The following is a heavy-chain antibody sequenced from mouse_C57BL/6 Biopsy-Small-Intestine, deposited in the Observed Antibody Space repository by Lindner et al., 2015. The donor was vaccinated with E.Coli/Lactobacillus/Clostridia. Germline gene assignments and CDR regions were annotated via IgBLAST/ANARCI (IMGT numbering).Heavy chain of an antibody. CDR3: ARDILGNSGWTHYGMDV. V-gene: IGHV1S126*01. Sequence: SVKVSCKASGGTFSNYTISWVRQAPGQGLEWMGRIIPMLGIASRAQKFQGRVTITADKSTSTAYMELSSLRSEDTAVYYCARDILGNSGWTHYGMDVWGQGTTVIVSS. D-gene: IGHD1-2*01. CDR1: GGTFSNYT. CDR2: IIPMLGIA. J-gene: IGHJ1*01.